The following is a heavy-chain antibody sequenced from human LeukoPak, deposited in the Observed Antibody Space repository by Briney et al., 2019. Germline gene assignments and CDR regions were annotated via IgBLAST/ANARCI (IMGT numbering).Heavy chain of an antibody. CDR2: INSDGSST. CDR3: ASGYSGYDYHYFDY. Sequence: TGGSLRLSCAASGFTFSSYWMHWVRQAPGKGVVWVSRINSDGSSTSYADSVKGRFTISRDNSKNTLYLQMNSLRAEDTAVYYCASGYSGYDYHYFDYWGQGTLVTVSS. CDR1: GFTFSSYW. V-gene: IGHV3-74*01. D-gene: IGHD5-12*01. J-gene: IGHJ4*02.